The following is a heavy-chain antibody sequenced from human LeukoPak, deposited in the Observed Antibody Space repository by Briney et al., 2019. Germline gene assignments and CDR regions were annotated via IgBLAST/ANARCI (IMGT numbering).Heavy chain of an antibody. V-gene: IGHV1-2*02. D-gene: IGHD3-22*01. CDR2: INPSSGGT. Sequence: GASVKVSCKASGYTFTGYYMHWVRQGPGQGLEWMGWINPSSGGTNYAQKFQGRVTMTRDTSISTAYMELSRLRSDDTAVYYCARDIYDSSGSYVEYYFDYWGQGTLVTVSS. CDR1: GYTFTGYY. J-gene: IGHJ4*02. CDR3: ARDIYDSSGSYVEYYFDY.